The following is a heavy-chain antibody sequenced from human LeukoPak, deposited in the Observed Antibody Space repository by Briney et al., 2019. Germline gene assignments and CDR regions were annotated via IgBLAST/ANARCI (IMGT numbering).Heavy chain of an antibody. CDR2: INTNTGNP. J-gene: IGHJ6*02. V-gene: IGHV7-4-1*02. CDR3: ARGAQRGYQLDDYYYGMDV. CDR1: GYTFTGYA. Sequence: ASVKVSCKASGYTFTGYAMNWVRQAPGQGLEWMGWINTNTGNPTYAQGFTGRFVFSLDTSVSTAYLQISSLKAEDTAVYYCARGAQRGYQLDDYYYGMDVWGQGTTVTVSS. D-gene: IGHD2-2*01.